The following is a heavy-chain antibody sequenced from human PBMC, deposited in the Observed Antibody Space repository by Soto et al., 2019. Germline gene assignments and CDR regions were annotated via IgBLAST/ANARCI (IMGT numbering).Heavy chain of an antibody. CDR2: IYYSGST. CDR1: GGSISSSSYY. J-gene: IGHJ4*02. CDR3: ARLTYSSGWYFDY. Sequence: QLQLQESGPGLVKPSETLSLTCTASGGSISSSSYYWGWIRQPPGKGLEWIGSIYYSGSTYYNPSLKSRVTISVDTSKNQFSLKLSSVTAADTAVYYCARLTYSSGWYFDYWGQGTLVTVSS. V-gene: IGHV4-39*01. D-gene: IGHD6-19*01.